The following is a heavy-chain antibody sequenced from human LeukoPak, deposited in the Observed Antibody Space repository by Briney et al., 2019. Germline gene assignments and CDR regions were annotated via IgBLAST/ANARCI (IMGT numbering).Heavy chain of an antibody. CDR3: ARHRAEHLGPDY. CDR2: ISAYNGNT. J-gene: IGHJ4*02. D-gene: IGHD1-14*01. V-gene: IGHV1-18*01. Sequence: ASVKVSCKASGYTFTSYGISWVRQAPGQGLEWMGWISAYNGNTSYAQKVQGRVTMTTDTSTSTAYMELRSLRSDDTAVYYCARHRAEHLGPDYWGQGTLVTVSS. CDR1: GYTFTSYG.